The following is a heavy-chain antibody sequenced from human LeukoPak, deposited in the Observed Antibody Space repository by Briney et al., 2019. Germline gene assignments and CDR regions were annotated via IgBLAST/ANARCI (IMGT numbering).Heavy chain of an antibody. D-gene: IGHD7-27*01. V-gene: IGHV3-33*01. CDR1: GFTFSSNG. J-gene: IGHJ4*02. CDR2: IWYDGSNK. Sequence: PGRSLRLSCAASGFTFSSNGMHWVRQAPGKGLEWVAVIWYDGSNKYYVDSVKGRFTISRDNSKNTLYLQMNSLKAEDTAVYYCARDLTGKYYFDHWGQGTLVTVSS. CDR3: ARDLTGKYYFDH.